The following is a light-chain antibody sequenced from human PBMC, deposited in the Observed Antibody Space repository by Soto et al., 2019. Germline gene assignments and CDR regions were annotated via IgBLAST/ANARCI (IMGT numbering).Light chain of an antibody. CDR1: SSDVGDYSY. CDR2: EVS. Sequence: QSVLTQPASVSGSPGQSITISCTGASSDVGDYSYVSWYQHHPGQAPELLIYEVSNRPSGVSHRSSGSKSGNTASLTISGLQAEDEADYYCCSFTSISTGVLFGGGTQLTVL. V-gene: IGLV2-14*01. J-gene: IGLJ2*01. CDR3: CSFTSISTGVL.